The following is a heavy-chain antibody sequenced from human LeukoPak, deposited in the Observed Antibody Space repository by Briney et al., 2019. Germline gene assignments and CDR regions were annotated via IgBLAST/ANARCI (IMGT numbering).Heavy chain of an antibody. V-gene: IGHV3-66*02. J-gene: IGHJ4*02. CDR2: IYSGGST. CDR1: GFTVSSNY. CDR3: ARDSGSYYGAFDY. D-gene: IGHD1-26*01. Sequence: GGSLRLSCAASGFTVSSNYMSWVRQAPGKGLEWVSVIYSGGSTYYADSVKGRFTISRDNSKNTLYLQMNSLRAEDTAAYYCARDSGSYYGAFDYWGQGTLVTVSS.